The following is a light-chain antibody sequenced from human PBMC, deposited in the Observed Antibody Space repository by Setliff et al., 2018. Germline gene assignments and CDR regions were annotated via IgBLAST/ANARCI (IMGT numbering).Light chain of an antibody. CDR3: LSYTSKTTHAL. CDR1: SSDVGGYNY. J-gene: IGLJ2*01. V-gene: IGLV2-14*03. Sequence: QSVLAQPAAVSGSPGQSIAISCAGTSSDVGGYNYVSWYQQHPGKAPKLMIYEVTKRPSGVSDRFSGSKSGNTPSLTISGLQAEDEADYYCLSYTSKTTHALFAGGTK. CDR2: EVT.